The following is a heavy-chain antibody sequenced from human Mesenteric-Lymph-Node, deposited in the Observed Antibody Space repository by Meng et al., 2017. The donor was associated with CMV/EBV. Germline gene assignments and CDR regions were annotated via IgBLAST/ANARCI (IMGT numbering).Heavy chain of an antibody. CDR3: ARDRSLVPAALVD. CDR1: GGSVSTDFYY. CDR2: VYYTGNT. V-gene: IGHV4-61*03. D-gene: IGHD2-8*02. Sequence: SETLSLTCTVSGGSVSTDFYYWTWVRQAPGKGLEWIGHVYYTGNTDFSPSLKGRVTISMDTSKTHCSLRLKSVTAADTAVYFCARDRSLVPAALVDWGQGTLVTVSS. J-gene: IGHJ4*02.